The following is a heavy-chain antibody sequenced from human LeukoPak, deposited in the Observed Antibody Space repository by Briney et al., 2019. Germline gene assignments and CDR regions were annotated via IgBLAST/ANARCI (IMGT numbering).Heavy chain of an antibody. CDR1: GFTFSSYS. CDR2: ISSSSSYI. V-gene: IGHV3-21*01. Sequence: PGGSLRLSCAASGFTFSSYSMTWVRQAPGKGLEWVSSISSSSSYIYYADSVKGRFTISRDNAKNSLYLQMNSLRAEDTAVYYCARDFVGSSGFDPWGQGTLVTVSS. D-gene: IGHD6-6*01. J-gene: IGHJ5*02. CDR3: ARDFVGSSGFDP.